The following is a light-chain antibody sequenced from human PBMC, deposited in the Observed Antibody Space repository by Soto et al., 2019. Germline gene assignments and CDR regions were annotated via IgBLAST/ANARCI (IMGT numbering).Light chain of an antibody. Sequence: DLQMTQSPSSLSASVGDRVTFTCRASQTIDRFLNWYQHKPGRAPKLLIDAASRLQSGVSSRFSGCGSGPDFPLTIINLHPEDFAVYYWHQSFSAPYTFGQGTKLEIK. CDR3: HQSFSAPYT. CDR1: QTIDRF. J-gene: IGKJ2*01. V-gene: IGKV1-39*01. CDR2: AAS.